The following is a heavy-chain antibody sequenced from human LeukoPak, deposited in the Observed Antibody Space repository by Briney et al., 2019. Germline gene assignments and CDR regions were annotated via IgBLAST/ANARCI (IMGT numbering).Heavy chain of an antibody. CDR2: INPNSGGI. D-gene: IGHD6-19*01. Sequence: ASVKVSCKASGYTFTGYYMHWVRQAPGQGLEWMGRINPNSGGINYAQKFQGRVTMTRDTSISTAYMELSRLRSDDTAGYYCACHPYPIAVDGTGGRIWFDPWGQGTLVTVSS. CDR1: GYTFTGYY. J-gene: IGHJ5*02. V-gene: IGHV1-2*06. CDR3: ACHPYPIAVDGTGGRIWFDP.